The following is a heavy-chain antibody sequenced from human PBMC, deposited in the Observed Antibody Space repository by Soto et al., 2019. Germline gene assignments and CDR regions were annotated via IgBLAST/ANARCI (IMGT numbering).Heavy chain of an antibody. CDR3: ARAPDYDFWSGYLTDGYYYMDV. CDR2: ISSSSSTI. D-gene: IGHD3-3*01. V-gene: IGHV3-48*01. CDR1: GFTFSSYS. Sequence: GGSLRLSCAASGFTFSSYSMNWVRQAPGKGLEWVSYISSSSSTIYYADSVKGRFTISRDNAKNSLYLQMNSLRAEDTAVYYCARAPDYDFWSGYLTDGYYYMDVWGKGTTVTVSS. J-gene: IGHJ6*03.